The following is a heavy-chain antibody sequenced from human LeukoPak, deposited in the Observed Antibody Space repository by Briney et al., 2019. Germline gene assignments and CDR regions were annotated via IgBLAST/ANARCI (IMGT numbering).Heavy chain of an antibody. Sequence: SQTLSLTCTVSGGSISSYYWSWIRQPPGKGLEWIGYIYYSGSTNYNPSLKSRVTISVDTSKNQFSLKLSSVTAADTAVYYCARGSGYSYGLDYWGQGTLVTVSS. D-gene: IGHD5-18*01. CDR1: GGSISSYY. CDR3: ARGSGYSYGLDY. V-gene: IGHV4-59*01. CDR2: IYYSGST. J-gene: IGHJ4*02.